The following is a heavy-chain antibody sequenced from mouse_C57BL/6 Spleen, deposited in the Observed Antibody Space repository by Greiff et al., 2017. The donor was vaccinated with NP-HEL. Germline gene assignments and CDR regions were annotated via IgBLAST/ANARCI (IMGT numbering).Heavy chain of an antibody. Sequence: EVQLVESGGGLVKPGGSLKLSCAASGFTFSSYAMSWVRQTPEKRLEWVATISDGGSYTYYPDTVKGRFTISRDNAKNNLYLQMSHLKSEDTAMYYCARVTTVVATNFDYWGQGTTLTVSS. V-gene: IGHV5-4*01. D-gene: IGHD1-1*01. CDR1: GFTFSSYA. CDR3: ARVTTVVATNFDY. CDR2: ISDGGSYT. J-gene: IGHJ2*01.